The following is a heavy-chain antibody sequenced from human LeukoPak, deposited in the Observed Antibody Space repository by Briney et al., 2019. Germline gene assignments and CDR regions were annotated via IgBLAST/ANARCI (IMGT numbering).Heavy chain of an antibody. CDR1: GFTFSSYW. D-gene: IGHD3-10*01. CDR2: IKPDGSEK. CDR3: ARVSTHSGTMFYFDY. Sequence: GGSLTLSCAASGFTFSSYWMSWVRQAPGKGLEWVANIKPDGSEKYYVDSVKGRFTISRDNAKNSLYLQVNSLRAEDTAVYYCARVSTHSGTMFYFDYWGQGTLVTVSS. V-gene: IGHV3-7*01. J-gene: IGHJ4*02.